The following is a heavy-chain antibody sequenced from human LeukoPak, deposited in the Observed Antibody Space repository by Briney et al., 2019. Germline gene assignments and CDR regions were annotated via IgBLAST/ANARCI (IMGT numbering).Heavy chain of an antibody. V-gene: IGHV3-23*01. CDR3: AKVRDYYDSSGYHLGYNWFDP. CDR1: GFTFSSYA. CDR2: IRGSGGST. Sequence: PGGSLRLSCVASGFTFSSYAMSWVRQARGKGLEWVSAIRGSGGSTYYADSVKGRFTISRDNSKNTLYLQMNSLRAEDTAVYYCAKVRDYYDSSGYHLGYNWFDPWGQGTLVTVSS. J-gene: IGHJ5*02. D-gene: IGHD3-22*01.